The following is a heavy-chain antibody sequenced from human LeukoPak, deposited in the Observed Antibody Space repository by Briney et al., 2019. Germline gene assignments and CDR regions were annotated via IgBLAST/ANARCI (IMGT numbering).Heavy chain of an antibody. CDR3: VREEGGRYTYGL. V-gene: IGHV3-69-1*01. Sequence: PGESLRLSCAASGFSVSNYAVHWVRLAQGQGLERVSSISSGSYIYYADSVKGRFTISRDDAKNSLFLQMNSLRDEDTAVYYCVREEGGRYTYGLWGQGTLVTVSS. CDR1: GFSVSNYA. CDR2: ISSGSYI. D-gene: IGHD5-18*01. J-gene: IGHJ4*02.